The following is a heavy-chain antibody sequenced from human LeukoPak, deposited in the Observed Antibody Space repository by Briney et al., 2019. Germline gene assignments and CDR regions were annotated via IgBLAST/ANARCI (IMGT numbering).Heavy chain of an antibody. Sequence: GGSLRLSCAASGFTFSSYAMNWVRQPPGKGLEWVSGISGSGDNTYYADSVKGRFTISRDNSKNTLYLQMNSLRAEDTAVYYCAKVRSGDIAAALNYWGQGTLVPVSS. CDR2: ISGSGDNT. D-gene: IGHD6-13*01. V-gene: IGHV3-23*01. J-gene: IGHJ4*02. CDR3: AKVRSGDIAAALNY. CDR1: GFTFSSYA.